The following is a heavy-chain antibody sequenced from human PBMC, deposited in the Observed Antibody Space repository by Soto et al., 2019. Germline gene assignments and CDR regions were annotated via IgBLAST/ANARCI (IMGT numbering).Heavy chain of an antibody. CDR3: ARRSYDFWSGYKGYYGMDV. Sequence: GESLKISCKGSGYSFTSYWIGWVRQMPGKGLEWMGIIYPGDSDTRYSPSFQGQVTISADKSISTAYLQWSSLKASDTAMYYCARRSYDFWSGYKGYYGMDVWGQGTTVTVSS. CDR2: IYPGDSDT. D-gene: IGHD3-3*01. J-gene: IGHJ6*02. V-gene: IGHV5-51*01. CDR1: GYSFTSYW.